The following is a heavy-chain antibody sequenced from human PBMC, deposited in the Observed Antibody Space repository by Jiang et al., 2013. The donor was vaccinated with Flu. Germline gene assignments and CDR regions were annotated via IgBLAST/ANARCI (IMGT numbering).Heavy chain of an antibody. CDR2: IYWDDDK. Sequence: KPTQTLTLTCTFSGFSLSTSGVGVGWIRQPPGKALEWLALIYWDDDKRYSPSLKSRLTITKDTSKNQVVLTMTNMDPVDTATYYCARDGAAAGPGWFDPWGLGTVVIVSS. J-gene: IGHJ5*02. D-gene: IGHD6-13*01. V-gene: IGHV2-5*02. CDR3: ARDGAAAGPGWFDP. CDR1: GFSLSTSGVG.